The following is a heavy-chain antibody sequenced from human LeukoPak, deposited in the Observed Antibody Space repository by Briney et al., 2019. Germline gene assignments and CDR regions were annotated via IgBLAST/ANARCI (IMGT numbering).Heavy chain of an antibody. CDR1: GYSIRSDYY. CDR2: IYHSGTT. V-gene: IGHV4-38-2*02. D-gene: IGHD6-13*01. Sequence: SETLSLTCAVSGYSIRSDYYWGWIRPSPGEGLEWIGSIYHSGTTYYNPSLKSRVTISVDTSKNHFSLKLSSVTAAGTAVYYCARDGVAVAGTWGYWFDPWGQGTQVTVSS. J-gene: IGHJ5*02. CDR3: ARDGVAVAGTWGYWFDP.